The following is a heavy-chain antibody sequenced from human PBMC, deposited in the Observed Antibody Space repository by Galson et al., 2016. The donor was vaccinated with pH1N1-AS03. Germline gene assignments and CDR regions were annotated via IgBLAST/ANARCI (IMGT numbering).Heavy chain of an antibody. CDR2: IIPIFGVP. CDR3: ARGFSKLRYYGSGSYLYFDY. CDR1: GGTFSNYG. J-gene: IGHJ4*02. D-gene: IGHD3-10*01. V-gene: IGHV1-69*13. Sequence: SVKVSCKASGGTFSNYGVSWVRQAPGQGLEWMGGIIPIFGVPKYGQKFQGRLTITADESTSTAYMELSSLRSEDTAVYYCARGFSKLRYYGSGSYLYFDYWGQGTLVTVSS.